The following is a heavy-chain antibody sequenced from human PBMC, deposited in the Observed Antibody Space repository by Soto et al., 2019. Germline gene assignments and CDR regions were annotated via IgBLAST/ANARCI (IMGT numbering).Heavy chain of an antibody. CDR3: ACRPGAGKLFYFDS. CDR1: GGSISSSSYY. D-gene: IGHD3-10*01. Sequence: SETLSLTCTVSGGSISSSSYYWGWIRQPPGKGLEWIGSIYYSGSTYYNPSLKSRVTISVDTSKNQFSLKLSSVTAADTAVYYCACRPGAGKLFYFDSGGQGPLV. V-gene: IGHV4-39*01. CDR2: IYYSGST. J-gene: IGHJ4*02.